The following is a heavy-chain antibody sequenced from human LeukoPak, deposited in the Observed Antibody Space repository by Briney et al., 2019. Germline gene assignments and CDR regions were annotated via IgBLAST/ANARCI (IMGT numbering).Heavy chain of an antibody. V-gene: IGHV3-74*01. CDR1: GFTFGSNW. J-gene: IGHJ4*02. Sequence: GGSLRLSCAGSGFTFGSNWMHWVRQAPGKGLVWVSRINTDGSTTNYEESVKGRFTISRDNAKNTLYLQMNSLRDEDTAVYYCARESRWELDYWGQGTLVTVSS. CDR2: INTDGSTT. CDR3: ARESRWELDY. D-gene: IGHD1-26*01.